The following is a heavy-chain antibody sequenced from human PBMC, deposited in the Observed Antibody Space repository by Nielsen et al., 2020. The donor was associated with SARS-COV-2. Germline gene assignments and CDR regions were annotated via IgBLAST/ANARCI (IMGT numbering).Heavy chain of an antibody. CDR3: AKDVPMTGGGALLY. CDR1: GFTFSNAW. V-gene: IGHV3-15*05. D-gene: IGHD3-16*01. Sequence: GESLKISCAASGFTFSNAWMSWVRQAPGKGLEWVGRIKSKTDGGTTDYAASVRGRFAFSRDDGKRTIYLQMNSLTNEDTAVYYCAKDVPMTGGGALLYWGQGALVTVSS. J-gene: IGHJ4*02. CDR2: IKSKTDGGTT.